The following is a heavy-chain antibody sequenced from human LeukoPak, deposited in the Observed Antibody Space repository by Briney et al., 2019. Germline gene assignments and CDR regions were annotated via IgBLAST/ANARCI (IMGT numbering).Heavy chain of an antibody. V-gene: IGHV1-69*08. CDR1: GGTFSSYT. D-gene: IGHD4-17*01. Sequence: SVKVSCKASGGTFSSYTISWVRQAPGQGLEWMGRIIPIFGTANYAQKFQGRVTITADKSTSTAYMELSSLRSEDTAVYYCARELWVILRSPFYYSYGMDVWGKGTTVTVSS. J-gene: IGHJ6*04. CDR3: ARELWVILRSPFYYSYGMDV. CDR2: IIPIFGTA.